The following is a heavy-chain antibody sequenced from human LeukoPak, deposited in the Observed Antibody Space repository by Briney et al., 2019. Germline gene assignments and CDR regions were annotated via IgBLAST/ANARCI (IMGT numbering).Heavy chain of an antibody. Sequence: PGGSLRLSCAASGFTFSSYAMHWVRQAPGKGLEWVAVISYDGSNKYYADSVKGRFTISRDNSKNTPYLQMNSLRAEDTAVYYCAREDIAVAGTYFDPWGQGTLVTVSS. CDR2: ISYDGSNK. CDR1: GFTFSSYA. CDR3: AREDIAVAGTYFDP. D-gene: IGHD6-19*01. J-gene: IGHJ5*02. V-gene: IGHV3-30-3*01.